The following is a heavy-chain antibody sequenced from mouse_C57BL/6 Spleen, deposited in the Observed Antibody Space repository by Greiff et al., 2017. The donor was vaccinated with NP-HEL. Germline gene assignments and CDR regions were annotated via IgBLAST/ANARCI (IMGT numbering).Heavy chain of an antibody. V-gene: IGHV1-55*01. Sequence: QVQLQQPGAELVKPGASVKMSCKASGYTFTSYWITWVKQRPGQGLEWIGDIYPGSGSTNYIEKFKSKATLTVDTSSSTAYMQLSSLTSEDSAVYYCARRGTAQAWFAYWGQGTLVTVSA. CDR3: ARRGTAQAWFAY. J-gene: IGHJ3*01. CDR2: IYPGSGST. CDR1: GYTFTSYW. D-gene: IGHD3-1*01.